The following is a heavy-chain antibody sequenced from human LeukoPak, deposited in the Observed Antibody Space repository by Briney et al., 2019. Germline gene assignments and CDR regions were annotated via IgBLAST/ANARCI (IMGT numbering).Heavy chain of an antibody. CDR2: IIPIFGTA. D-gene: IGHD3-10*01. J-gene: IGHJ6*03. CDR3: ARAGTKTYYYGWGSYQPDGGHYYYCYMDV. CDR1: GGTFTSYA. Sequence: SVTVSFTASGGTFTSYAISWGRHAPGQGIEWMGGIIPIFGTANYPQKFQGRATITTHETTSTPHMELRSLRSEDTAVYYCARAGTKTYYYGWGSYQPDGGHYYYCYMDVWGKGTTVTVSS. V-gene: IGHV1-69*05.